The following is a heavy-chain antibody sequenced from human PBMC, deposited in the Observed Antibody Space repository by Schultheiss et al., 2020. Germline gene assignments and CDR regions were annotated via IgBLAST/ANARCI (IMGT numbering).Heavy chain of an antibody. CDR3: ARHGPQGRLNWFDP. Sequence: SETLSLTCTVSGGSISSGDYYWSWIRQPPGKGLEWIGYIDYSGSTYYNASLKSRVTISVDTSKNQFSLKLSSVTAADTAVYFCARHGPQGRLNWFDPWGQGTLVTVSS. D-gene: IGHD3-16*01. CDR2: IDYSGST. CDR1: GGSISSGDYY. V-gene: IGHV4-30-4*01. J-gene: IGHJ5*02.